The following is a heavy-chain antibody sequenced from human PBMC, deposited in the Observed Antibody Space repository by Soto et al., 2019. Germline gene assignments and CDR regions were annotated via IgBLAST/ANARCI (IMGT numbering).Heavy chain of an antibody. CDR2: ISSSSSYI. D-gene: IGHD2-2*02. V-gene: IGHV3-21*01. CDR3: ARGGVVVPAAISAEDKTEYFQH. Sequence: EVQLVESGGGLVKPGGSLRLSCAASGFTFSSYSMNWVRQAPGKGLEWVSSISSSSSYIYYADSVKGRFTISRDNAKNSLYLQMNSLRAEDTAVYYCARGGVVVPAAISAEDKTEYFQHWGQGTLVTVSS. CDR1: GFTFSSYS. J-gene: IGHJ1*01.